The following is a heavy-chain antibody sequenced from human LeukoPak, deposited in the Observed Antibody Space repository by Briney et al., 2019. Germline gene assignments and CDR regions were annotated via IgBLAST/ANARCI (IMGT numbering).Heavy chain of an antibody. CDR3: ARANFLYCSSSTCLFDY. J-gene: IGHJ4*02. V-gene: IGHV1-2*02. CDR1: GYTFTDYY. CDR2: INPNDGDT. Sequence: ASVKVSCTASGYTFTDYYMTWVRQAPGHGFKWMGWINPNDGDTNYAQKFQGRVTMTRDTSISTAHMEVSRLRSDDTAVYYCARANFLYCSSSTCLFDYWGQGTLVTVAS. D-gene: IGHD2-2*01.